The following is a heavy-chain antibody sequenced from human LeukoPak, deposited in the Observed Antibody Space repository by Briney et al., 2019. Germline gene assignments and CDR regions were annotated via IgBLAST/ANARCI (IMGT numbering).Heavy chain of an antibody. V-gene: IGHV3-48*03. Sequence: GGSLRPSCAASGFTFSSYEMNWVRQAPGKGLEWVSYISSSGSTIYYADSVKGRFTISRDNAKNSLYLQMNSLRAEDTAVYYCARGSRVGELLFQVFDYWGQGTLVIVSS. D-gene: IGHD3-10*01. CDR3: ARGSRVGELLFQVFDY. CDR1: GFTFSSYE. J-gene: IGHJ4*02. CDR2: ISSSGSTI.